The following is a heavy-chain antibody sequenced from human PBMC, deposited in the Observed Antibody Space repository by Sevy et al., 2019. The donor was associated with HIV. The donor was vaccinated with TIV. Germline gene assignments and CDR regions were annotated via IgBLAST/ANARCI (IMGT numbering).Heavy chain of an antibody. J-gene: IGHJ4*02. Sequence: GGSLRLSCAASGFTFSYSGMHWVRQAPGKGLEWVAFIQFDGSSQYYADSVKGRFTILRDNSKKTLYLQMNSLTTDDTAWYYCAKNTAAVGVGGFDYWGQRALVTVSS. CDR1: GFTFSYSG. V-gene: IGHV3-30*02. D-gene: IGHD2-8*01. CDR3: AKNTAAVGVGGFDY. CDR2: IQFDGSSQ.